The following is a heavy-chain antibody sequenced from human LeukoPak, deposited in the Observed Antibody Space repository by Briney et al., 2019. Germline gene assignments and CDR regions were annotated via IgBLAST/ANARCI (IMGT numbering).Heavy chain of an antibody. CDR2: ISVYKGNT. CDR3: AADPSGSYYLSDY. CDR1: GYTFTSYG. J-gene: IGHJ4*02. Sequence: ASVKVSCKASGYTFTSYGISWVRQAPGQGLEWMGWISVYKGNTNYVQKLQGRVTMTTDISTSTAYMELRSLRSDDTAVYYCAADPSGSYYLSDYWGQGTLVTVSS. V-gene: IGHV1-18*01. D-gene: IGHD3-10*01.